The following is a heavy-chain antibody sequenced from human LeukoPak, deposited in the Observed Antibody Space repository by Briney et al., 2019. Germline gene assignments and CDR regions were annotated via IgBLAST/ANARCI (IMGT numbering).Heavy chain of an antibody. V-gene: IGHV4-39*07. J-gene: IGHJ6*03. CDR2: IYYSGST. Sequence: SETLSLTCTVSGGSTSSSSYYWGWIRQPPGKGLEWIGSIYYSGSTYYNPSLKSRVTISVDTSKNQFSLKLSSVTAADTAVYYCARGGSYLGYMDVWGKGTTVTVSS. CDR1: GGSTSSSSYY. CDR3: ARGGSYLGYMDV. D-gene: IGHD1-26*01.